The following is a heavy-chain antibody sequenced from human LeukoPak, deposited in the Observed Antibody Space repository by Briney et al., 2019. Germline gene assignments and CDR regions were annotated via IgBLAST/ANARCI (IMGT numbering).Heavy chain of an antibody. Sequence: ASVKVSCKASGYTFTSYGISWVRQAPGQGLEWMGWISAYNGNTNYAQKLQGRVTMTTDTSTSTAYMELRSLRSDDTAVYYCAASSVPDNWFDPWGQGTLVTVSS. CDR3: AASSVPDNWFDP. D-gene: IGHD6-19*01. V-gene: IGHV1-18*01. CDR1: GYTFTSYG. J-gene: IGHJ5*02. CDR2: ISAYNGNT.